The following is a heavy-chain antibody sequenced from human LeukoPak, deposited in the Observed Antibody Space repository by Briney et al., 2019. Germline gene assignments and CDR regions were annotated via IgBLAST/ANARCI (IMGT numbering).Heavy chain of an antibody. CDR1: GYTFTNYN. D-gene: IGHD3-3*01. CDR2: MNPNIGNT. J-gene: IGHJ4*02. Sequence: ASVKVSCKASGYTFTNYNINWVRQATGQGLEWMGWMNPNIGNTGYAQKFQGRVTMTTDTSTSTAYMELRSLRSDDTAVYYCARAGSGYSNMPLDYWGQGTLVTVSS. V-gene: IGHV1-8*02. CDR3: ARAGSGYSNMPLDY.